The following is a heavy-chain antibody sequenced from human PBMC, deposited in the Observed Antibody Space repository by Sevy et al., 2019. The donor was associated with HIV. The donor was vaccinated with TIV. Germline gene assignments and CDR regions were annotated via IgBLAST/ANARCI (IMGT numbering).Heavy chain of an antibody. CDR2: INPNSGGT. CDR3: ARKSFLEFYGMDV. V-gene: IGHV1-2*06. D-gene: IGHD3-3*01. J-gene: IGHJ6*02. Sequence: ASVKVSCKASGYTFTGYYMHWVRQAPGQVLEWMGRINPNSGGTNYAQKFQGRVTMTRDTSISTAYMELSRLRSDDTAVYYCARKSFLEFYGMDVWGQGTTVTVSS. CDR1: GYTFTGYY.